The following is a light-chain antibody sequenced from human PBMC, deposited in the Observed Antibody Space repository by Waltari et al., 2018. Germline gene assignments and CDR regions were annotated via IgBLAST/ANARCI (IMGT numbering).Light chain of an antibody. J-gene: IGKJ1*01. CDR3: LQDYDYPRT. V-gene: IGKV1-6*01. CDR2: GAS. Sequence: AIQVTQSPSSLSASVGDRVTMTCRASQFIRSDLGWYQHKPGKAPKLLSSGASTLHNAAPPRFSGNGSGTDFTLTISSLEPEDFATYYCLQDYDYPRTFGQGTKVEIK. CDR1: QFIRSD.